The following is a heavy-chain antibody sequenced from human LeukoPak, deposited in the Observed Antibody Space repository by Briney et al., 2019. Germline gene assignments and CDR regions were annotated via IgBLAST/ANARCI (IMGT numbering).Heavy chain of an antibody. V-gene: IGHV3-23*01. CDR3: ARGGVDYYGSGTYYLMYYFDY. D-gene: IGHD3-10*01. J-gene: IGHJ4*02. CDR1: GFTFRRYG. Sequence: GGSLRLSCAASGFTFRRYGMSWVRQAPGKGLEWVSGISGSGGATYYADSVKGRFTISRDDPHNTLYLQMNSLRAEDTAVYFCARGGVDYYGSGTYYLMYYFDYWGQGALVTVSS. CDR2: ISGSGGAT.